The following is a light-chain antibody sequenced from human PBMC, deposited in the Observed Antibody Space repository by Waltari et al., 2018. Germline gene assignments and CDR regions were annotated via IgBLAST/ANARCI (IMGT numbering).Light chain of an antibody. CDR2: GAS. CDR3: QHRSNWPLT. Sequence: EIVLTQSPATLSLSPGERAALSCRASQSVSNNLGWYQQKPGQAPRLLIYGASNRATGIPARFSGSGSGTDFTLIISSLEPEDFAVYYCQHRSNWPLTFGGGTKVEIK. V-gene: IGKV3-11*01. J-gene: IGKJ4*01. CDR1: QSVSNN.